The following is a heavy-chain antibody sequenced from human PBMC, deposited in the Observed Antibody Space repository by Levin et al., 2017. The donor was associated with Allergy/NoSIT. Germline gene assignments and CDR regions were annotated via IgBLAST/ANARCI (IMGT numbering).Heavy chain of an antibody. Sequence: GESLKISCKASGYTFTSYYMHWVRQAPGQGLEWMGIINPSGGSTSYAQKFQGRVTMTRDTSTSTVYMELSSLRSEDTAVYYCARPPRGAPGAWAFDIWGQGTMVTVSS. J-gene: IGHJ3*02. CDR1: GYTFTSYY. CDR2: INPSGGST. CDR3: ARPPRGAPGAWAFDI. V-gene: IGHV1-46*01. D-gene: IGHD3-10*01.